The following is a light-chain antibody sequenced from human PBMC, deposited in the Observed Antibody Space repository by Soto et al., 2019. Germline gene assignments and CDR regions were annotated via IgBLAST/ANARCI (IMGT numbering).Light chain of an antibody. CDR3: SSYTSSSLLV. Sequence: HSVLTQPASVSGSPGQSITISCTGTSSDVGGYNYVSWYQQHPGKAPKLMIYEVSNRPSGVSNRFSGSKSGNTASLTISGLQAEDEADYYCSSYTSSSLLVFGGGTKLTVL. CDR2: EVS. CDR1: SSDVGGYNY. V-gene: IGLV2-14*01. J-gene: IGLJ2*01.